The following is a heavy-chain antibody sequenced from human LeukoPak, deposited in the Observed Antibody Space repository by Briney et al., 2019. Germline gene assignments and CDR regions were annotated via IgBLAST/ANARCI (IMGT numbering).Heavy chain of an antibody. CDR1: GVSITSYY. CDR2: IYHSGGT. Sequence: SETLSLTCTVAGVSITSYYWSWIRQPPGKGLEWVGYIYHSGGTNYNPSLKSRVTISGDTSKNQFSLRLSSVTAADTAVYYCARDRYIFAGPDAYYYMDVWGKGTTVTISS. V-gene: IGHV4-59*01. CDR3: ARDRYIFAGPDAYYYMDV. J-gene: IGHJ6*03. D-gene: IGHD5-18*01.